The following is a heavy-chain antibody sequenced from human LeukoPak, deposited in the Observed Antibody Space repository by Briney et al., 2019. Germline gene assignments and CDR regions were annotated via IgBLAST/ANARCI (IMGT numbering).Heavy chain of an antibody. CDR2: IIPIFGTT. J-gene: IGHJ6*03. CDR1: GGTFSNCA. Sequence: ASVKVSCKASGGTFSNCAISWVRQAPGQGLEWMGGIIPIFGTTNYAQKFQGRVTITADKSTSTAYMELSSLRSEDTAVYYCARGSVAIYYYYMDVWSKGTTVTVSS. V-gene: IGHV1-69*06. CDR3: ARGSVAIYYYYMDV. D-gene: IGHD5-12*01.